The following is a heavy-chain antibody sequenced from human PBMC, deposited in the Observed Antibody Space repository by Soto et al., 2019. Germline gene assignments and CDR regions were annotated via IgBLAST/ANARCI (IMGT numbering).Heavy chain of an antibody. J-gene: IGHJ6*02. D-gene: IGHD2-21*02. CDR1: GFTFSSYS. V-gene: IGHV3-21*01. Sequence: EVQLVESGGGLVKPGGSLRLSCAASGFTFSSYSMNWVRQAPGEGLEWVSSISSSSSYIYYADSVKGRFTISRDNAKNSLYLQMNSLRAEDTAVYYCARDRAVTEYYYYGMDVWGQGTTVTVSS. CDR3: ARDRAVTEYYYYGMDV. CDR2: ISSSSSYI.